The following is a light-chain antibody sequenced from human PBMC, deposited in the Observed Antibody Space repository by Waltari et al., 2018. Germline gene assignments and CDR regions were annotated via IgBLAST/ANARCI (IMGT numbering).Light chain of an antibody. Sequence: QLLLTQSPSASASLGASVKLPCTLSRRHSNYPIAWHQQHPQKGPRYLMKVNSDGSHIKGDGIPDRFSGSSSGAERYLIISSLQAEDEADYYCQTGGFGIWVFGGGTTLTVL. CDR2: VNSDGSH. J-gene: IGLJ3*02. CDR1: RRHSNYP. CDR3: QTGGFGIWV. V-gene: IGLV4-69*01.